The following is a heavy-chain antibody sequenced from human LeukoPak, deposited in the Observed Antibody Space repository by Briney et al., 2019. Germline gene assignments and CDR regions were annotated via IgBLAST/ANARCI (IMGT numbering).Heavy chain of an antibody. J-gene: IGHJ5*02. Sequence: GASVKVSCKASGYTFTSYDINWVRQATGQGLEWMGWINPNSGGTNYAQKFQGRVTMTRDTSISTAYMELSRLRSDDTAVYYCARDYWFDPWGQGTLVTVSS. V-gene: IGHV1-2*02. CDR1: GYTFTSYD. CDR3: ARDYWFDP. CDR2: INPNSGGT.